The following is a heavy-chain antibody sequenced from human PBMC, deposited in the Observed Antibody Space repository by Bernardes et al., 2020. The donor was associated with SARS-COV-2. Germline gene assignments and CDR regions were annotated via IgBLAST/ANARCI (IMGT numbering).Heavy chain of an antibody. D-gene: IGHD2-8*01. Sequence: GGSLRLSCAASGFTFSNYNMNWVRQAPGKGLEWVSFIGSGSDFIYYADLVKGQFTISRDNAKNSLYLQMNSLRAEDSAVYYCAREMADPGPLDYWGQGTLVTVSS. V-gene: IGHV3-21*01. J-gene: IGHJ4*02. CDR3: AREMADPGPLDY. CDR2: IGSGSDFI. CDR1: GFTFSNYN.